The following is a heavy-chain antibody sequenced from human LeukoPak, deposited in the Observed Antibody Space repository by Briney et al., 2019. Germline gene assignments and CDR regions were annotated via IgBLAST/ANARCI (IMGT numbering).Heavy chain of an antibody. J-gene: IGHJ4*02. D-gene: IGHD3-9*01. CDR1: GDSFTSDG. Sequence: ASVKVPCKASGDSFTSDGITGVRRAPGQGLEWMGWITTYNGKTNYAQNFQTRVTMTTDTSTNTAYMELRSLRSDDTAVYYCARGINYDLLTGYSEGFDFWGQGTPVTVSS. CDR3: ARGINYDLLTGYSEGFDF. CDR2: ITTYNGKT. V-gene: IGHV1-18*01.